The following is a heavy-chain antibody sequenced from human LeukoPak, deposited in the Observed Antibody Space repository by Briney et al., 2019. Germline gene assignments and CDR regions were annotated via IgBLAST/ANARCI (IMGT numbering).Heavy chain of an antibody. J-gene: IGHJ5*02. V-gene: IGHV4-4*07. CDR1: GGSISSYY. CDR2: IYTSGST. Sequence: PSETLSLTCTVSGGSISSYYWSWIRQPAGKGLEWIGRIYTSGSTNYNPSLKSRVTMSVDTSKNQFSLKLSSVTAADTAVYYCGRKNQISACAPTCSDPWGKGPLSTVSS. D-gene: IGHD1-14*01. CDR3: GRKNQISACAPTCSDP.